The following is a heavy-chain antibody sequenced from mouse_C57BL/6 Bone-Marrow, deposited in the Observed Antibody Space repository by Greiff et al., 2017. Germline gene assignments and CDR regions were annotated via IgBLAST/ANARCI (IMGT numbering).Heavy chain of an antibody. J-gene: IGHJ3*01. CDR3: ARDAGGNPFAY. V-gene: IGHV7-1*01. D-gene: IGHD1-1*02. CDR2: SRNKANDYTT. Sequence: EVKLMESGGGLVQSGRSLRLSCATSGFTFSDFYMEWVRQAPGKGLEWIAASRNKANDYTTEYSASVKGRFIVSRDTSQSILYLQMNALRAEDTAIYYCARDAGGNPFAYWGQGTLVTVSA. CDR1: GFTFSDFY.